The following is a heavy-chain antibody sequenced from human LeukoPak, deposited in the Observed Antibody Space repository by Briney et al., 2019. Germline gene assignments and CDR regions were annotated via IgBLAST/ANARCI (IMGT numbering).Heavy chain of an antibody. CDR2: IKADGGEK. J-gene: IGHJ4*01. CDR3: ARDDSSGLIFDY. D-gene: IGHD3-22*01. V-gene: IGHV3-7*03. CDR1: VFTFSTYW. Sequence: GGSLRLSCAPSVFTFSTYWKKWFRQTPRKGREWAAKIKADGGEKDHVASVKGRFTISRDNAKNSLYLQMNSLRAEDTALYHCARDDSSGLIFDYWGQGNLVTVSS.